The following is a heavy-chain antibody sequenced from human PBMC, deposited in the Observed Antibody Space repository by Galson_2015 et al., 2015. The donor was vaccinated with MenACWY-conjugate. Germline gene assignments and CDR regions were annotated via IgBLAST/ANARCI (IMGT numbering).Heavy chain of an antibody. D-gene: IGHD1-26*01. CDR1: GFTFSTYW. V-gene: IGHV3-74*01. Sequence: SLRLSCAASGFTFSTYWMHRVRQAPGKGLVWVSRINSDGRSTSYADSVKGRFTISRDNAKNTLYLQMNSLRAEDTAVYYCARLGGNYRTNTLFDYWGHGTLVADSS. CDR2: INSDGRST. J-gene: IGHJ4*01. CDR3: ARLGGNYRTNTLFDY.